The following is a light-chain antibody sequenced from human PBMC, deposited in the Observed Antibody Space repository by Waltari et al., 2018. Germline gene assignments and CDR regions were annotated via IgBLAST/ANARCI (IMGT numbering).Light chain of an antibody. CDR2: DVS. V-gene: IGKV3-11*01. Sequence: EIFLTQSPATLSLSPGDRATLSCRASQSVRGYLAWYQQKPGQAPRLLIYDVSNRATGVPARFSGSGSGTDFSLTISSLEPEDSAVFYCQQRYNWPLTFGGGTRVEIK. CDR1: QSVRGY. CDR3: QQRYNWPLT. J-gene: IGKJ4*01.